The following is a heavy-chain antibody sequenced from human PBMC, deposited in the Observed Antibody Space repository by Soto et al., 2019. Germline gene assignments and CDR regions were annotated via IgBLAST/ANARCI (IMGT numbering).Heavy chain of an antibody. D-gene: IGHD2-15*01. CDR2: IRTYNGNT. J-gene: IGHJ5*02. CDR1: GYTFTSYG. V-gene: IGHV1-18*04. Sequence: QVQLVQSGAEVKKPGASVKVSCKASGYTFTSYGLSWVRQAPGQGLEWMGWIRTYNGNTHHAQKFQGRVTMTTDTSTSKAYMELRSLRSDDTAVYYCAREWWQIHLGWFDPWGQGTLVTVSS. CDR3: AREWWQIHLGWFDP.